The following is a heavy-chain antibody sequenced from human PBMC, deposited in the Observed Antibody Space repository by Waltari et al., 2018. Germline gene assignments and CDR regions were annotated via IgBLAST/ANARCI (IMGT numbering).Heavy chain of an antibody. Sequence: QLQLQESGPGLVKPSETLSLTCTVSGGSISSSSYYWGWIRQPPGKGLEWIGSIYYSWSTYYNPSLKSRVTISVDTSKNQFSLKLSSVTAADTAVYYCAREEAVGAEGYFDYWGQGTLVTVSS. CDR1: GGSISSSSYY. V-gene: IGHV4-39*07. CDR3: AREEAVGAEGYFDY. J-gene: IGHJ4*02. CDR2: IYYSWST. D-gene: IGHD1-26*01.